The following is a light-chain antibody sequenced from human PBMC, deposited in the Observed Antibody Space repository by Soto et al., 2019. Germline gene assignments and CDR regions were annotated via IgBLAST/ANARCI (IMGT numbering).Light chain of an antibody. J-gene: IGLJ2*01. CDR2: EDN. CDR1: SGSIASNY. V-gene: IGLV6-57*04. CDR3: QSSVV. Sequence: NFMLTQPHSVSESPGKTVTISCTRSSGSIASNYVQWYQQRPGSAPTTVIYEDNQRPSGVPDRFSGSIDSSSNSASLTISGLKTEDEADYYCQSSVVFGGGTKVTVL.